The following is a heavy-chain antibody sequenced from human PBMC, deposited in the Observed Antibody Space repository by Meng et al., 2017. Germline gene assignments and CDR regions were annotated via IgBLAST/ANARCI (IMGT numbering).Heavy chain of an antibody. CDR1: GYTFTNYD. D-gene: IGHD4-17*01. V-gene: IGHV1-8*01. CDR2: MNPKSGNT. Sequence: QVQLVQSGAEGKTPGGSVKVSCKTSGYTFTNYDINWVRQATGQGLEWVGWMNPKSGNTGFAQKFQGRVTMTRDTSITTAYMELSSLRSEDTAVYYCARVYGDIDYWGQGTLVTVSS. J-gene: IGHJ4*02. CDR3: ARVYGDIDY.